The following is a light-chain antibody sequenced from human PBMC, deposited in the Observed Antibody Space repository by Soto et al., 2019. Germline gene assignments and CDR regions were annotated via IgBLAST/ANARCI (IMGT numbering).Light chain of an antibody. Sequence: VLSQSPGTLSLTPGERATLSCRASQSVSSSYLAWYQQKPGQAPRLLIYGASSRATGIPDRFSGSGSGTEFTLTICGLQPDDSAAYYCQQYERYSTFGQGTKVDI. CDR2: GAS. CDR3: QQYERYST. CDR1: QSVSSSY. J-gene: IGKJ1*01. V-gene: IGKV3-20*01.